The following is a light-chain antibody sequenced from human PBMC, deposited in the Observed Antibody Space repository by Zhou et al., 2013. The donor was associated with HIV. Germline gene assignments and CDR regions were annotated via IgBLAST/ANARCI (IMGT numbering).Light chain of an antibody. J-gene: IGKJ4*01. CDR1: QDIRNY. V-gene: IGKV1-16*02. Sequence: IPLTQSPSSLSASVGDRVTITCRASQDIRNYVAWFQQRPGKVPKSLIYSASSLQSGVPSKFSGSGSGKDFSLTINSLQPEDFATYYCQQYHTYPLTFGGGTKLEIK. CDR2: SAS. CDR3: QQYHTYPLT.